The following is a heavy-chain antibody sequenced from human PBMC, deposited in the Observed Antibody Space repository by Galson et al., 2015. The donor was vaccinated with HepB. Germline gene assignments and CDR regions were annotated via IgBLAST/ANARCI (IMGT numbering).Heavy chain of an antibody. CDR3: ARGVKGSSSWFGEYWYFDL. D-gene: IGHD6-13*01. J-gene: IGHJ2*01. CDR1: GFTFSSYD. Sequence: SLRLSCAASGFTFSSYDMHWVRQATGKGLEWVSAIGTAGDTYYPGSVKGRFTISRENAKNSLYLQMNSLRAGDTAVYYCARGVKGSSSWFGEYWYFDLWGRGTLVTVSS. V-gene: IGHV3-13*01. CDR2: IGTAGDT.